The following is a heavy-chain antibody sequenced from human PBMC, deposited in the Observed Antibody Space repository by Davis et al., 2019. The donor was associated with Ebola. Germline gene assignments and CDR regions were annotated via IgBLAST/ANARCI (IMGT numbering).Heavy chain of an antibody. J-gene: IGHJ4*02. CDR3: ASSYDRSGYYPAFFES. D-gene: IGHD3-22*01. V-gene: IGHV4-59*12. Sequence: SETLSLTCTVSGGSISSYYWSWIRQPPGKGLEWSGYIYYSGSTNYNPSLKSRVTISVDTSKNQFSLRLSSVTAADTAVYYCASSYDRSGYYPAFFESWGQGILVTVSS. CDR1: GGSISSYY. CDR2: IYYSGST.